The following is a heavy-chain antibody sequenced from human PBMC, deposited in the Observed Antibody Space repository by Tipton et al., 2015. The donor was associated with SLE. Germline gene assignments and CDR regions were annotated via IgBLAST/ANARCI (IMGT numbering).Heavy chain of an antibody. D-gene: IGHD1-26*01. CDR1: GGSISSHF. J-gene: IGHJ4*03. Sequence: TLSLTCTVSGGSISSHFWGWIRQPPGKGLEWIGYIYYSGSTNYNPSLKSRVTISVDTSKNQFSLKLSSVTAADTALYCCARHYGSRSFDYWGQGTLVTVS. V-gene: IGHV4-59*11. CDR2: IYYSGST. CDR3: ARHYGSRSFDY.